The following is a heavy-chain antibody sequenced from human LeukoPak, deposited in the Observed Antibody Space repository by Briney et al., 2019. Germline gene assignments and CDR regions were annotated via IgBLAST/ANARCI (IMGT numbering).Heavy chain of an antibody. V-gene: IGHV4-61*02. CDR1: GDSISRSNYY. Sequence: SETLSLTCTVSGDSISRSNYYWNWIRQPAGKRLEWIGRIFRSGNTDYNPSLESRVTISVDTSKNQFSLKLSSVTAADTAMYYCAREVLGPLGYFDYWGQATLVTVSS. D-gene: IGHD3-16*01. CDR3: AREVLGPLGYFDY. CDR2: IFRSGNT. J-gene: IGHJ4*02.